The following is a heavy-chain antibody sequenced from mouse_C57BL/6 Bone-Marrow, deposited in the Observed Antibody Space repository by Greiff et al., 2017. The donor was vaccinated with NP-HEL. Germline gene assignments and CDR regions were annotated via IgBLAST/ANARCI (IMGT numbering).Heavy chain of an antibody. J-gene: IGHJ2*01. CDR2: IDPENGDT. V-gene: IGHV14-4*01. CDR3: TTTHWVYFDD. Sequence: VQLKESGAELVRPGASVKLSCTASGFNIKDDYMHWVKQRPEQGLEWIGWIDPENGDTEYASKFQGKATITADTSSNTAYLQLSSLTSEDTAVYYCTTTHWVYFDDWGQGTTLTVSS. CDR1: GFNIKDDY. D-gene: IGHD4-1*01.